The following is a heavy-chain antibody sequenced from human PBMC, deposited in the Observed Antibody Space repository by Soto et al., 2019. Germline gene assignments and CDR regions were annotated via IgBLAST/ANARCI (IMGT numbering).Heavy chain of an antibody. CDR2: INHSGST. J-gene: IGHJ6*03. CDR3: ARVDYDFSYYYYYMDV. V-gene: IGHV4-34*01. D-gene: IGHD3-3*01. CDR1: GGSFRGYY. Sequence: SQILSVSYAVYGGSFRGYYGSWIRQPPGKGLEWIGEINHSGSTNYNPSLKSRVTISVDTSKNQFSLKLSSVTAADTAVYYCARVDYDFSYYYYYMDVWGKGTTVTVSS.